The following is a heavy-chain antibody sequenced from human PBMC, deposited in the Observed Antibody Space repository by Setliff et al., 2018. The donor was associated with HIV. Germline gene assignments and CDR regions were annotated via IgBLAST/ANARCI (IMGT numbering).Heavy chain of an antibody. CDR1: GGSISTNNYY. V-gene: IGHV4-39*01. D-gene: IGHD3-16*01. CDR2: IDYSGNT. CDR3: ARHRYRFGIDS. Sequence: SETLSLTCTVSGGSISTNNYYWAWHRQPPGKGLEGIGTIDYSGNTYYNASLRSRAIISGDMSKNQFSLNLNSVTASETSVYYCARHRYRFGIDSWGQGALVTVSS. J-gene: IGHJ5*01.